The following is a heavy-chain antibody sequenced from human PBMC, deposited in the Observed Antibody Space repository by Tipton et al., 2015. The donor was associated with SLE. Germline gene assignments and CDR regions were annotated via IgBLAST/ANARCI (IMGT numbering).Heavy chain of an antibody. CDR3: VKDMGCFGSKSVLKS. D-gene: IGHD5/OR15-5a*01. V-gene: IGHV3-9*01. J-gene: IGHJ5*02. CDR2: ISWNSGSI. Sequence: SLRLSCAASGFTFDNFAMHWVRQVPGKGPEWVSGISWNSGSIDYADSVKGRFTISRDNAKNSLYLQTNSLRAEDTALYYCVKDMGCFGSKSVLKSWGQGPLAPVSS. CDR1: GFTFDNFA.